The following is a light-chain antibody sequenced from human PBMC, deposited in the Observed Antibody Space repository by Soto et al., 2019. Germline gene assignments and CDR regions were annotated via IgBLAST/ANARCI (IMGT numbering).Light chain of an antibody. CDR2: EGS. V-gene: IGLV2-23*01. J-gene: IGLJ3*02. Sequence: QSALTQPASVSGSPGQSITISCTGTSSDVGSYNLVSWYQQHPGKAPKLMIYEGSKWPSGVSNRFSGSKSGNTASPTISGLQAEDEADYYCCSYAGVSTWVFGGGTKLTVL. CDR1: SSDVGSYNL. CDR3: CSYAGVSTWV.